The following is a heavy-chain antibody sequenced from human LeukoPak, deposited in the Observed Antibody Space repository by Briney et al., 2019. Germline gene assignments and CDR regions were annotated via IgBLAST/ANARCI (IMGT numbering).Heavy chain of an antibody. CDR1: GFTFTSYW. Sequence: GGSLRLSCAASGFTFTSYWMTWVRQAPGKGLEWVANIKRDGSVKNYVDSLRGRFAISRDNAKDSLYLQMNSLRAEDTAVYFCARNYYYRFDYWGQGTLVAVSS. D-gene: IGHD3-10*01. CDR2: IKRDGSVK. J-gene: IGHJ4*02. V-gene: IGHV3-7*01. CDR3: ARNYYYRFDY.